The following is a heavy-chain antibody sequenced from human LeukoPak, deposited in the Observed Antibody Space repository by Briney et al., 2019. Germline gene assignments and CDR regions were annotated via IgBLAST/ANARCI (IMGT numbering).Heavy chain of an antibody. V-gene: IGHV1-18*01. Sequence: GASVKVSCKTSGYTFASYGISWVRQAPRQGLEWMGWISAYNGNTNYPQKFQGRVTITRDRSMSTAYMELSSLRSEDTAMYYCARSVGEDHNDAFDIWGQGTMVTVSS. CDR1: GYTFASYG. CDR3: ARSVGEDHNDAFDI. D-gene: IGHD1-14*01. J-gene: IGHJ3*02. CDR2: ISAYNGNT.